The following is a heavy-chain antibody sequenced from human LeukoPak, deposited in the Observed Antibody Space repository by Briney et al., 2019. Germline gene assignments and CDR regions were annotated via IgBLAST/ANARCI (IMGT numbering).Heavy chain of an antibody. V-gene: IGHV4-31*03. D-gene: IGHD5-18*01. Sequence: SETLSLTCTVSGGSISSGGYYWSWIRQHPGKGLEWIGYIYYSGSTYYNPSLKSRVTISVDTSKNQFSLKLRSVTAADTAVYYCARLRDEGYSYGSLDYWGQGTLVTVSS. CDR1: GGSISSGGYY. CDR2: IYYSGST. J-gene: IGHJ4*02. CDR3: ARLRDEGYSYGSLDY.